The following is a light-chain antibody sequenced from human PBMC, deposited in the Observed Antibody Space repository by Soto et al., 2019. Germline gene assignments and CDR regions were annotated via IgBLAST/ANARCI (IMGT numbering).Light chain of an antibody. CDR3: MQRKEFPLT. J-gene: IGKJ4*01. CDR2: TVS. Sequence: DIVMTQTPLSLPITPGEPASISCRSSQSLLDSDDGDTYLDWYLQKPGQSPQLLIYTVSYRASGVPDRFSGSGSGTDFTLKISRVEADDVGVYYCMQRKEFPLTFGGGTKVEIK. V-gene: IGKV2-40*01. CDR1: QSLLDSDDGDTY.